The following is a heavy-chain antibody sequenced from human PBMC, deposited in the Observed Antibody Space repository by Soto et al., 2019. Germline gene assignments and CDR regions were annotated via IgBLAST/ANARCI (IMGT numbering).Heavy chain of an antibody. V-gene: IGHV4-39*01. CDR2: IYYSGST. Sequence: PGKGLEWIGSIYYSGSTYYNPSLKSRVTISVDTSKTQFSLKLSSVTAADTAVYYCASHQSHSSSYAAPRVHGTPDIAPQ. D-gene: IGHD6-13*01. J-gene: IGHJ5*02. CDR3: ASHQSHSSSYAAP.